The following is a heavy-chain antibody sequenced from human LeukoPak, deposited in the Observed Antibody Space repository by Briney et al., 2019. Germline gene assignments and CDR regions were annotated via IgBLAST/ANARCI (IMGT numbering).Heavy chain of an antibody. J-gene: IGHJ4*02. CDR2: IIPIFGTA. Sequence: GASVKVSCKASGGTFSSYAISWVRQAPGQGLEWMGGIIPIFGTANYAQKFQGRVTITADESTSTAYMELSSLRSEDTAVYYCARVVQLILHNDEYYFDYWGQGTLVTVSS. D-gene: IGHD1-1*01. CDR1: GGTFSSYA. CDR3: ARVVQLILHNDEYYFDY. V-gene: IGHV1-69*01.